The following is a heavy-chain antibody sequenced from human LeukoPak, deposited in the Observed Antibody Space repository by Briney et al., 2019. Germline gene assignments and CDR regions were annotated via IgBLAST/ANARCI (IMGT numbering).Heavy chain of an antibody. CDR2: IYHSGST. Sequence: PSETLSLTCTVSGYSISSGYYWGWIRQPPGEGLEWIGSIYHSGSTYYNPSLKSRVTISVDTSKNQFSLKLSSVTAADTAVYYCARDESYGDYVDAFDIWGQGTMVTVSS. CDR1: GYSISSGYY. V-gene: IGHV4-38-2*02. D-gene: IGHD4-17*01. CDR3: ARDESYGDYVDAFDI. J-gene: IGHJ3*02.